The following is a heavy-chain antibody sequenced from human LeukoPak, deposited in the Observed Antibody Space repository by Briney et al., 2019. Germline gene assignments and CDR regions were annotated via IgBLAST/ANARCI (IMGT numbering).Heavy chain of an antibody. J-gene: IGHJ4*02. V-gene: IGHV4-59*01. Sequence: SETLSLTCTVSGGSISSYYWSWIRQPPGKGLEWIGYIYYSGSTNYNPSLKSRVTISVDTSKNQFSLKLSSVTAADTAVYYCARVSPYYDFWSGYFLFDYWGQGTLVTVSS. CDR1: GGSISSYY. CDR3: ARVSPYYDFWSGYFLFDY. CDR2: IYYSGST. D-gene: IGHD3-3*01.